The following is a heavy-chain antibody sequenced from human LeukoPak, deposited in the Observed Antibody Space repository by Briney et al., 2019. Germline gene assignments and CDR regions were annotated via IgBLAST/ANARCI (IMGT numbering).Heavy chain of an antibody. CDR3: ARLRITMVRGVIPDY. Sequence: KPSETLSLTCAVYGGSFSGYYWSWIRQPPGKGLEWIGEINHSGSTNYNPSLKSRVTISVDTSKNQFSLKLSSVTAADTAVYYCARLRITMVRGVIPDYWAQGTLVTVSS. D-gene: IGHD3-10*01. J-gene: IGHJ4*02. CDR2: INHSGST. V-gene: IGHV4-34*01. CDR1: GGSFSGYY.